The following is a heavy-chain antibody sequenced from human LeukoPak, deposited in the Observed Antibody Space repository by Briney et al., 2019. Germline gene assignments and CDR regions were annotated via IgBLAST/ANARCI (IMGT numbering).Heavy chain of an antibody. J-gene: IGHJ3*02. D-gene: IGHD3-22*01. CDR1: GGSLNTYS. Sequence: SETLSLTCTVSGGSLNTYSWSWIRQPPGKGLDWIGFIYYSGSTNYTPSLKGRVTISVATSKNQFHLKLSSVTAADTAVYYCARNLIVVFNDAFDIWGQGTMVTVSS. CDR2: IYYSGST. V-gene: IGHV4-59*01. CDR3: ARNLIVVFNDAFDI.